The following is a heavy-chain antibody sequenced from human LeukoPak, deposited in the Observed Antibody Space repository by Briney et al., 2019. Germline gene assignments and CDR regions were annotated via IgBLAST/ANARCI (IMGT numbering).Heavy chain of an antibody. Sequence: LPGGSLRLSCAVSGITLSNYGMSWVRQAPGKGLEWDAGISDSGGSTNYADSVKGRFTISRDNPKNTLYLQMNSLRAEDTAVYFCARRGVVIRVILVGFHKEAFYFDSWGQGALVTVSS. V-gene: IGHV3-23*01. CDR3: ARRGVVIRVILVGFHKEAFYFDS. D-gene: IGHD3-22*01. CDR1: GITLSNYG. CDR2: ISDSGGST. J-gene: IGHJ4*02.